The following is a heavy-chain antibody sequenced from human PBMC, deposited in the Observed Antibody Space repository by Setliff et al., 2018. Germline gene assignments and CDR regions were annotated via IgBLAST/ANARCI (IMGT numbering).Heavy chain of an antibody. CDR2: ISGYDGNT. Sequence: ASVKVSCKTSGYTFSNYGVSWVRQAPGQGLEWMGWISGYDGNTKYAQNLHGRVTMTTDTSKTTAYMELRRLRSDDTAVYYCARERIYDGLNYNGMDVWGQGTTVTVSS. J-gene: IGHJ6*01. V-gene: IGHV1-18*01. D-gene: IGHD3-3*01. CDR3: ARERIYDGLNYNGMDV. CDR1: GYTFSNYG.